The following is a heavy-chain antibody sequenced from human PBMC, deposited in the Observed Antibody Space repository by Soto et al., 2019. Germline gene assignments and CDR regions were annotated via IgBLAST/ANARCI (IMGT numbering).Heavy chain of an antibody. D-gene: IGHD2-2*01. V-gene: IGHV3-9*01. CDR2: LTWNSGNI. CDR1: TFTFDDYA. J-gene: IGHJ4*02. Sequence: EVHLVESGGGLVQPGRSLRLSCAASTFTFDDYAIHWVRQVPGRGVEWVSGLTWNSGNIAYADSVKGRFTISRDNAKKTSLYLQMNSLRVEDTALYFCAKVCSSGDCYEDYWGQGTLVTVSS. CDR3: AKVCSSGDCYEDY.